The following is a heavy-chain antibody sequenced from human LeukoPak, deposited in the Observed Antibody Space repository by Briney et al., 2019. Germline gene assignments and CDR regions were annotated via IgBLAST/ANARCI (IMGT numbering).Heavy chain of an antibody. CDR2: IKQDGSEK. V-gene: IGHV3-7*01. CDR1: GFTFSSYW. D-gene: IGHD2-15*01. Sequence: GGSLRLSCAASGFTFSSYWMSWVRQAPGKGLEWVANIKQDGSEKYYVDSVKGRFTISRDNAKNSLYLQMNSLRAEDTAVYYCARDRYCSGGSCLSDYWGQGTLITVSS. J-gene: IGHJ4*02. CDR3: ARDRYCSGGSCLSDY.